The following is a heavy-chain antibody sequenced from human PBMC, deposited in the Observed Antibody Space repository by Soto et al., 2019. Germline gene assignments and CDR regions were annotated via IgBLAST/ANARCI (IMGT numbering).Heavy chain of an antibody. J-gene: IGHJ4*02. CDR1: GASITSGSFY. D-gene: IGHD1-7*01. CDR3: ARIYPGIIGTFDY. Sequence: SETLSLTCSVSGASITSGSFYWGWVRQFPGKGLEWIGYIHYRGSSNYNPSLKSRLHISVDTSQNQFSLKLTSLTAADTAVYYCARIYPGIIGTFDYWGQGTLVTVSS. CDR2: IHYRGSS. V-gene: IGHV4-31*03.